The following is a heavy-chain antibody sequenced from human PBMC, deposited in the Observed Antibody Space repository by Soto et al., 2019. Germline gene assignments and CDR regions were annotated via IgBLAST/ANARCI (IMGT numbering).Heavy chain of an antibody. CDR2: ITSGGTT. V-gene: IGHV3-23*01. CDR1: GFTFSSYT. J-gene: IGHJ4*02. Sequence: PGGSLRLSCAASGFTFSSYTMNWVRQAPGKGLDWVSTITSGGTTYYADSVKGRFTISRDDSKNTLYLQMNSLRVEDTALYYCAKRHTTVATPANYFDYWGQGTLVTVSS. D-gene: IGHD1-1*01. CDR3: AKRHTTVATPANYFDY.